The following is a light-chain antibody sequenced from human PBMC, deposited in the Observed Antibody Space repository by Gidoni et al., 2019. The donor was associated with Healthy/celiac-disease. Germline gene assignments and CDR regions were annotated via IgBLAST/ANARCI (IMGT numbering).Light chain of an antibody. CDR2: DAS. J-gene: IGKJ1*01. V-gene: IGKV3-11*01. CDR3: QQRSNWLWT. CDR1: QSVSSY. Sequence: EIVLTQSPATLSLSPGERATLSCRASQSVSSYLAWYQQKPVQAPRLLIYDASNRATGIPARFSGSGSGTDFTLTISSLEPEDFAVYYCQQRSNWLWTFGQGTKVKSN.